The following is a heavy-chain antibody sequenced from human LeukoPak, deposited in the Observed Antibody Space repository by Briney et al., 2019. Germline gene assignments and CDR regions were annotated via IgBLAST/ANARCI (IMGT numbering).Heavy chain of an antibody. J-gene: IGHJ3*02. CDR3: AKRQRPDDFDI. CDR2: ISGSGGST. D-gene: IGHD6-25*01. CDR1: GFTFDDYG. V-gene: IGHV3-23*01. Sequence: PGGSLRLSCAASGFTFDDYGMSWVRQAPGKGLEWVSAISGSGGSTYYADSVKGRFTISRDNSKNMVYLQMNSLRAEDTAVYYCAKRQRPDDFDIWGQGTMVTVSS.